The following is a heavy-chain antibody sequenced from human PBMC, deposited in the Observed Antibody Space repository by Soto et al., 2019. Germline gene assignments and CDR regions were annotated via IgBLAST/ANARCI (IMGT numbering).Heavy chain of an antibody. J-gene: IGHJ3*02. D-gene: IGHD6-6*01. CDR2: ISWNSGSI. V-gene: IGHV3-9*01. CDR3: AKDWASIRNGAFDI. Sequence: EVQLVESGGGLVQPGRSLRLSCAASGFTFDDYAMHWVRQAPGKGLEWVSGISWNSGSIGYADSVKGRFTISRDNAKNSLYLQMNSLRAEDTALYYCAKDWASIRNGAFDIWGQGTMVTVSS. CDR1: GFTFDDYA.